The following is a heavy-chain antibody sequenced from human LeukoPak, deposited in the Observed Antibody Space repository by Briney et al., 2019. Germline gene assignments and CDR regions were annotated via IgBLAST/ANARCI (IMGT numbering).Heavy chain of an antibody. J-gene: IGHJ3*02. D-gene: IGHD1-26*01. CDR3: AKDILSGSYRFDAFDI. V-gene: IGHV3-20*04. CDR2: INWNGART. CDR1: GFTFDDYG. Sequence: PGGSLRLSCAASGFTFDDYGMSWVRQGPGKGLEWVSGINWNGARTGYADSVKGRFTISRDNAKNSLYLQMNSLRVEDTALYYCAKDILSGSYRFDAFDIWGQGTMVTVSS.